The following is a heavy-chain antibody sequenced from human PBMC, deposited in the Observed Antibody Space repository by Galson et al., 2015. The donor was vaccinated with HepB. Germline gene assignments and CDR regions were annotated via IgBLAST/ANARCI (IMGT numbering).Heavy chain of an antibody. CDR2: ISGSGGST. Sequence: SLRLSCAASGFTFSSYAMSWVRQAPGKGLEWVSAISGSGGSTYYADSVKGRFTISRDNSKNTLYLQMNSLRAEDTAVYYCAKASDPPSYSSSWYLDYWGQGTLVTVSS. CDR1: GFTFSSYA. J-gene: IGHJ4*02. CDR3: AKASDPPSYSSSWYLDY. D-gene: IGHD6-13*01. V-gene: IGHV3-23*01.